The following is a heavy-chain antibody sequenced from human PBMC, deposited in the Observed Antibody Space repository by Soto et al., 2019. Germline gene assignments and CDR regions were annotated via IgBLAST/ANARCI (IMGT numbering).Heavy chain of an antibody. CDR2: ISSSSSYI. Sequence: GGSLRLSCAASGFTFSSYSMNWVRQAPGKGLEWVSSISSSSSYIYYADSVKGRFTISRDNAKNSLYLQMNSLRAEDTAVYYCATASSSGRWFDPWAREPWSPSPQ. D-gene: IGHD6-6*01. CDR3: ATASSSGRWFDP. J-gene: IGHJ5*02. V-gene: IGHV3-21*01. CDR1: GFTFSSYS.